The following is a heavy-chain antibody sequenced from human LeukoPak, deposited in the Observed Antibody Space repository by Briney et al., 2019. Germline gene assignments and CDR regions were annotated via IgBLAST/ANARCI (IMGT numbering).Heavy chain of an antibody. J-gene: IGHJ4*02. CDR1: GFTFSSYG. CDR3: AKDSYYYGSGSYDV. Sequence: GRSLRLSCAASGFTFSSYGMHWVRQAPGKGLERVAVISYDGSNKYYADSVKGRFTISRDNSKNTLYLQMNSLRAEDTAVYYCAKDSYYYGSGSYDVWGQGTLVTVSS. CDR2: ISYDGSNK. V-gene: IGHV3-30*18. D-gene: IGHD3-10*01.